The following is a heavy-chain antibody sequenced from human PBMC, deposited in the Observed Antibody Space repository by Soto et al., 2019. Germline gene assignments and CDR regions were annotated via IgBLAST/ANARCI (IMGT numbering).Heavy chain of an antibody. CDR2: ISWNSGTK. CDR1: EFTFDDYA. Sequence: EVQLVESGGGLVQPGRSLRLSCAASEFTFDDYAMHWVRQAPGKGLEWVSGISWNSGTKAYADSVKGRFTISRDNAKNSLYLQMNSLRAEDTALYYCAKDISKGSRYSSSWHFDYWGQGTLVTVSS. V-gene: IGHV3-9*01. CDR3: AKDISKGSRYSSSWHFDY. D-gene: IGHD6-13*01. J-gene: IGHJ4*02.